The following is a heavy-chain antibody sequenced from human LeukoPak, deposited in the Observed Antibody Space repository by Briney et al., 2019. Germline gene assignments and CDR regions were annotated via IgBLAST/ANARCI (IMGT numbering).Heavy chain of an antibody. CDR3: AREAYYYGSGSYD. J-gene: IGHJ4*02. Sequence: GGSLRLSCAASGFTFSSYEMNWVRQAPGKGLEWVSYISSSGSTIYYADSVKGRFTISRDNAKNSLYLQMSSLRDEDTAVYYCAREAYYYGSGSYDWGQGTLVTVSS. D-gene: IGHD3-10*01. CDR2: ISSSGSTI. V-gene: IGHV3-48*03. CDR1: GFTFSSYE.